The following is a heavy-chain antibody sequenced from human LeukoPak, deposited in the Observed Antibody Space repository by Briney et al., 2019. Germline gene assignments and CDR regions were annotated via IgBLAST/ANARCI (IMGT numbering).Heavy chain of an antibody. V-gene: IGHV1-2*02. CDR1: GYTFTGYY. J-gene: IGHJ6*03. CDR3: ARSIDSFGDYYYYMDV. CDR2: INPNSGGT. D-gene: IGHD3-3*01. Sequence: GASVKVSCKASGYTFTGYYMHWVRQATGQGLEWMGWINPNSGGTNYAQKFQGRVTMTRDTSISTAYMELSRLRSDDTAVYYCARSIDSFGDYYYYMDVWGKGTTVTVSS.